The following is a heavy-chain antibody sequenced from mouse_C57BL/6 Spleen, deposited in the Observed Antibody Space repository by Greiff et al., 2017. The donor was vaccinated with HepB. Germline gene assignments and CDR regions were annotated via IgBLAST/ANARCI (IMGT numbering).Heavy chain of an antibody. CDR1: GFTFSSYT. CDR2: ISGGGGNT. V-gene: IGHV5-9*01. D-gene: IGHD1-1*01. Sequence: DVKLQESGGGLVKPGGSLKLSCAASGFTFSSYTMSWVRQTPEKRLEWVATISGGGGNTYYPDSVKGRFTISRDNAKNTLYLQMSSLRSEDTALYYCARSTVPYFDYWGQGTTLTVSS. J-gene: IGHJ2*01. CDR3: ARSTVPYFDY.